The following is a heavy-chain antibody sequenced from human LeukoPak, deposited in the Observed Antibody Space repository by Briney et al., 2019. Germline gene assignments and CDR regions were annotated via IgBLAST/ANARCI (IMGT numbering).Heavy chain of an antibody. CDR1: GFTFSSYE. CDR2: ISSGGSTI. D-gene: IGHD3-22*01. V-gene: IGHV3-48*03. CDR3: ARDGYYYDSSGYYYYYMDV. Sequence: PGGSLRLSCAASGFTFSSYEMNWVRQAPGKGLEWVSYISSGGSTIYYADHVKGRFTISRDNAKYSLYLQMNSLRAEDTAVYYCARDGYYYDSSGYYYYYMDVWGKGTTVTVSS. J-gene: IGHJ6*03.